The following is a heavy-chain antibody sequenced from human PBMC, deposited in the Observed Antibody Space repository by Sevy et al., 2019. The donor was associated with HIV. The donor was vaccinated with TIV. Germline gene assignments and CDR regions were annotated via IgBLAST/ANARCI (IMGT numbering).Heavy chain of an antibody. Sequence: GGSLRLSCAATGFTFSNYAMHWVRQAPGKGLEWVSGISWNSGTIGYADSVKGRFTISRDNAKNSLYLQMNSLRAEDTALYYCARQRGVVLVPAAPFDYWGQGTLVTVSS. V-gene: IGHV3-9*01. CDR3: ARQRGVVLVPAAPFDY. CDR2: ISWNSGTI. CDR1: GFTFSNYA. J-gene: IGHJ4*02. D-gene: IGHD2-2*01.